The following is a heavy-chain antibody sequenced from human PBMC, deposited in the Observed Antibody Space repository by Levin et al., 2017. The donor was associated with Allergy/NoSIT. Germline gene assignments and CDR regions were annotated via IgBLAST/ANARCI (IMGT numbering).Heavy chain of an antibody. D-gene: IGHD1-14*01. Sequence: KPGGSLRLSCAASGFLFPAYSLSWIRPAPGKGLEWLSYISPSSADTNYADSVKGRFTISRDNAKTSLYLQMNSLRVEDTAIYYCIKTGGRAGGDDWGQGALVTVSS. CDR3: IKTGGRAGGDD. CDR1: GFLFPAYS. J-gene: IGHJ4*02. V-gene: IGHV3-11*03. CDR2: ISPSSADT.